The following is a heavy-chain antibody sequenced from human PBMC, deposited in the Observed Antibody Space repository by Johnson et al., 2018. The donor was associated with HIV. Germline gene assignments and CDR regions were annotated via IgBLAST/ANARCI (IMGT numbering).Heavy chain of an antibody. J-gene: IGHJ3*02. D-gene: IGHD6-13*01. V-gene: IGHV3-11*04. CDR1: GFIFSDYY. CDR3: AKEEGLAAAGTGEAFDI. Sequence: QVQLVESGGGLVKPGGSLRLSCAASGFIFSDYYMSWIRQAPGKGLEWVSYISSSGTNIYYAASVKGRFSISRDNAKSSLYLQMNSLRAEDTALYYCAKEEGLAAAGTGEAFDIWGQGTMVTVSS. CDR2: ISSSGTNI.